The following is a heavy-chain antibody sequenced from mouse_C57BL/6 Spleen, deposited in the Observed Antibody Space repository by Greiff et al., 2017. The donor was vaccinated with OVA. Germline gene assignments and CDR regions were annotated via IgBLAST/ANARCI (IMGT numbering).Heavy chain of an antibody. CDR3: ARDDGYWYFDV. D-gene: IGHD2-3*01. CDR1: GISITTGNYR. V-gene: IGHV3-5*01. Sequence: EVKLVESGPGLAKPSQTVFLTCTVTGISITTGNYRWSWIRQFPGNKLEWIGYLYYSGTFTYNPSLTSRTTITRDTPKNQFFLEMNSLTAEDTATYYCARDDGYWYFDVWGTGTTVTVSS. J-gene: IGHJ1*03. CDR2: LYYSGTF.